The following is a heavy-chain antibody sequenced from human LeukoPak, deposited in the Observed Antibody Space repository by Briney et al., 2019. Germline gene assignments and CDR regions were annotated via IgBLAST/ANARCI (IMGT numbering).Heavy chain of an antibody. Sequence: SATLFPTCAVSGGFISYYFWSLIRAPRGEGLGVVGYIYYSGSTNYNPSLKRRVTISLDTSKNQFSLKLSSVTAADTAVYYCARHDGSSSYYAFDVWGQGTMVTVSS. CDR1: GGFISYYF. V-gene: IGHV4-59*08. CDR2: IYYSGST. CDR3: ARHDGSSSYYAFDV. D-gene: IGHD6-13*01. J-gene: IGHJ3*01.